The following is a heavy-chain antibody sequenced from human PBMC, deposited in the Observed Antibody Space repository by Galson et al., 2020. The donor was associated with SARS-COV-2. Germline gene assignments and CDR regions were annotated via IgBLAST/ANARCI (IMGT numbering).Heavy chain of an antibody. CDR3: GRNLYNSRWYYYYYYMDV. J-gene: IGHJ6*03. V-gene: IGHV4-39*01. D-gene: IGHD6-13*01. Sequence: SETLSLTCTVSGGSISSSYYYWGWIRQPPGKGLEWIGSVYYSGSTYYSPSLKSRVTISVDTSKNQFSLKLSSVTAADTAVYYCGRNLYNSRWYYYYYYMDVWGTGTTVTVSS. CDR1: GGSISSSYYY. CDR2: VYYSGST.